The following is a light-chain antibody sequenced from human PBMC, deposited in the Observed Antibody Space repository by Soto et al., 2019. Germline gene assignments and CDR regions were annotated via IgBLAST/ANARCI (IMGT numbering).Light chain of an antibody. Sequence: EIVVTQSPGTLSLSPGEIAALGCVASQSVSSRLAWYQHKPGQAPRLLISGASSRATGIPDRFSGSGSGTDFTLTISRLEPEDFALYYCQHYGGSPITFGQGTRLEI. J-gene: IGKJ5*01. CDR3: QHYGGSPIT. CDR1: QSVSSR. V-gene: IGKV3-20*01. CDR2: GAS.